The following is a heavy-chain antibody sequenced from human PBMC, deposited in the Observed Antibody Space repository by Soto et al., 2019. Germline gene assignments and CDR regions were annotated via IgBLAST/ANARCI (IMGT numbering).Heavy chain of an antibody. CDR1: GGTFSSYA. Sequence: QVQLVQSGAEVKKPGSSVKVSCKASGGTFSSYAISWVRQAPGQGLEWMGGIIPIFGTANYAQKFQGRVTITADKSTSSAYMELSSLRSEDTAVYYCARTMIEYYDSSRNWFDPWGQGTLVTVSS. CDR2: IIPIFGTA. V-gene: IGHV1-69*06. CDR3: ARTMIEYYDSSRNWFDP. D-gene: IGHD3-22*01. J-gene: IGHJ5*02.